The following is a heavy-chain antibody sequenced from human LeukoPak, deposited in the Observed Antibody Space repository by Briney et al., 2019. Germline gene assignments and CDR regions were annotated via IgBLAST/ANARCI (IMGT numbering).Heavy chain of an antibody. CDR1: GGSVSSDSYY. V-gene: IGHV4-61*01. CDR2: IYYSGRN. Sequence: SETLSLTCTASGGSVSSDSYYWSWIRQPPGKGLEWIGYIYYSGRNNYNPSLKSRVTISVDTSRNQFSLKLRSVTAADTAVYYCARAPLSYCSSTSCYRYFDLWGRGTLVTVSS. D-gene: IGHD2-2*02. J-gene: IGHJ2*01. CDR3: ARAPLSYCSSTSCYRYFDL.